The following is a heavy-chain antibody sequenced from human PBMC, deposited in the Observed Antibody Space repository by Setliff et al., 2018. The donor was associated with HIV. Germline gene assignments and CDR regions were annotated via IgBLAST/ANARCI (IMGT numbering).Heavy chain of an antibody. V-gene: IGHV3-48*03. Sequence: GSLRLSCVASGFSFRDYEVNWVRQAPGKGLEWVSYISSSGRNIYYADSVKGRFTVSRDNGKNSVYLQMNSLRAEDSAVYLCARVDWNHFFYYMDVWGRGTTVTVSS. CDR1: GFSFRDYE. J-gene: IGHJ6*03. D-gene: IGHD1-1*01. CDR3: ARVDWNHFFYYMDV. CDR2: ISSSGRNI.